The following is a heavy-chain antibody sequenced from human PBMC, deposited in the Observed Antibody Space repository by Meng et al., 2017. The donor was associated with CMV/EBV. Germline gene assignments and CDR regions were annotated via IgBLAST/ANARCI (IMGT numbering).Heavy chain of an antibody. Sequence: ASVKVSCKASGYTFTSYDINWVRQATGQGLEWMGWMNPNSGNTGYAQKFQGRVTITRNTSISTAYMELSSLRSEDTAVYYCARGRYGGFDFWSGFVYYYYYGMDVWGQGTTVTVS. CDR1: GYTFTSYD. CDR3: ARGRYGGFDFWSGFVYYYYYGMDV. CDR2: MNPNSGNT. V-gene: IGHV1-8*03. D-gene: IGHD3-3*01. J-gene: IGHJ6*02.